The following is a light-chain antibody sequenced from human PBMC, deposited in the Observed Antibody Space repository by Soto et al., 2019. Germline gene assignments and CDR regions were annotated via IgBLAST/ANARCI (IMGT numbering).Light chain of an antibody. V-gene: IGLV1-51*01. J-gene: IGLJ3*02. Sequence: QSVLTEPPSVSAAPGQKVSMSCSGGSSNIGSNFVAWYQQLPGKAPKLLIYDDSKRPYGIPGRFSASKSGTSATLGITDLQTGDEGDYFCGSWDNSLSVVVFSGGTQLTVL. CDR2: DDS. CDR3: GSWDNSLSVVV. CDR1: SSNIGSNF.